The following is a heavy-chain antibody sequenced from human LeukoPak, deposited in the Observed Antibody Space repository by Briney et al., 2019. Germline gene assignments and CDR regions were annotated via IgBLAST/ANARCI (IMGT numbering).Heavy chain of an antibody. CDR2: INHDGSTT. J-gene: IGHJ6*02. CDR1: GFTFSSSW. V-gene: IGHV3-74*01. CDR3: VRDRFYGMDV. Sequence: GGSLRLSCAASGFTFSSSWMHWVRQAPGKGLVWVSRINHDGSTTNYVDSVKGWFTISRDNAKNTLYLQMNSLRAEDTAVFYCVRDRFYGMDVWGQGTTVTVSS.